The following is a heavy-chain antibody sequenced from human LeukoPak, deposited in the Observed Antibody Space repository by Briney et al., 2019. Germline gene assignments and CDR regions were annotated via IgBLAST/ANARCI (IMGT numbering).Heavy chain of an antibody. Sequence: ASVKVSCKASGYTFTGYYMHWVRQAPGQGLEWMGWINPNSGGTNYAQRFQGRVTMTRDTSISTAYMELSRLRSDDTAVYYCAVETDTAMAMGVYFDYWGQGTLVTVSS. J-gene: IGHJ4*02. V-gene: IGHV1-2*02. CDR1: GYTFTGYY. CDR3: AVETDTAMAMGVYFDY. CDR2: INPNSGGT. D-gene: IGHD5-18*01.